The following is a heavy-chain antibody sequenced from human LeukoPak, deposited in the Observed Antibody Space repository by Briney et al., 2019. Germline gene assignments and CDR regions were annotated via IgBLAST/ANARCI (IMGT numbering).Heavy chain of an antibody. CDR3: ARGPNPGYCSSTSCYYYPYYFDY. CDR2: INPNNGGT. J-gene: IGHJ4*02. V-gene: IGHV1-2*02. Sequence: ASVKVSCKASGYTFTGYYIHWVRQAPGQGLEWMGWINPNNGGTNYAQKFQGRVTMTRDTSISTAYMELNRLTSDDTAVYYCARGPNPGYCSSTSCYYYPYYFDYWGQGTLVTVSS. D-gene: IGHD2-2*01. CDR1: GYTFTGYY.